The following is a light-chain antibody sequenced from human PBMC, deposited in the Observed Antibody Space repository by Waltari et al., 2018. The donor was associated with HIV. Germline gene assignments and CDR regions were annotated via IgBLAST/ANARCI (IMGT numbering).Light chain of an antibody. J-gene: IGKJ4*01. CDR2: AAS. CDR3: QQANSFLPLT. V-gene: IGKV1-12*01. CDR1: QGISSW. Sequence: DIWMTQSPYPVSASVGDGVPINCRASQGISSWLAWYQQKPGKAPKPLLYAASSLQSGVPSRFSGSGSWTDFTLTISSLQPEDFATYYCQQANSFLPLTFGGGTKVEIK.